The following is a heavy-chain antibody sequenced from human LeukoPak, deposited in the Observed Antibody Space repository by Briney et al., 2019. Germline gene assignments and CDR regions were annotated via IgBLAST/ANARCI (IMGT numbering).Heavy chain of an antibody. J-gene: IGHJ4*02. Sequence: PGGSLRLSCAASGFTVSSNYMSWVRQAPGKGLEWVSVIYSGGSTYYADSAKGRFTISRDNSKNTLYLQMNSLRAEDTAVYYCARDSHYYGSGSYASLLFNYWGQGTLVTVSS. V-gene: IGHV3-66*01. CDR1: GFTVSSNY. D-gene: IGHD3-10*01. CDR3: ARDSHYYGSGSYASLLFNY. CDR2: IYSGGST.